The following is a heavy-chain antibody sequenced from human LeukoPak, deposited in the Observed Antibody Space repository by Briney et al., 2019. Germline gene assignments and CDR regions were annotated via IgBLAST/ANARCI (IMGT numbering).Heavy chain of an antibody. CDR1: GGSFSGYY. D-gene: IGHD4-17*01. J-gene: IGHJ2*01. CDR2: INHSGST. CDR3: ARGGSDGDYEGAYWYCDL. V-gene: IGHV4-34*01. Sequence: SETLSLTCAVYGGSFSGYYWSWIRQPPGKGLEWIGEINHSGSTNYNPSLKSRLTISVDTYKNQFSLKPSSVTAADTAVCYCARGGSDGDYEGAYWYCDLWGRGTLVTVSS.